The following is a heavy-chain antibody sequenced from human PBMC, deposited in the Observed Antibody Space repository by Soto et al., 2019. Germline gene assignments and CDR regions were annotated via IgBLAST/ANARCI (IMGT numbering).Heavy chain of an antibody. D-gene: IGHD1-26*01. CDR2: FGHDGQST. CDR3: EKVMGRIVAATNRPLDV. CDR1: GFTYNA. J-gene: IGHJ4*02. Sequence: EVQLLESGGGLVQPGGSLRLSCLASGFTYNAINWVRQAQGKGLEWVSGFGHDGQSTYYIASVRGRFTLSRDNSKNMIYLAQNSPRAEYTPVYYCEKVMGRIVAATNRPLDVWGQGTMVSVSS. V-gene: IGHV3-23*01.